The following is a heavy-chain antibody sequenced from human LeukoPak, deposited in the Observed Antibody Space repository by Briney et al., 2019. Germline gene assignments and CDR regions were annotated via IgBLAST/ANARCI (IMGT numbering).Heavy chain of an antibody. D-gene: IGHD6-19*01. V-gene: IGHV3-23*01. CDR1: GFTFSSYA. Sequence: GGSLRLSCAASGFTFSSYAMSWVRQAPGKGLEWVSAISGSGGSTYYADSVKGRFTISRDNSKNTLYLQMNSLRAEDTAVYYCAKDKSSGWYGYFQHWARAPWSPSPQ. CDR2: ISGSGGST. J-gene: IGHJ1*01. CDR3: AKDKSSGWYGYFQH.